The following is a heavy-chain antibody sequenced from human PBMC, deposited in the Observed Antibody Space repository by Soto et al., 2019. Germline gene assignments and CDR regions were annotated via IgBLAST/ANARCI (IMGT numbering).Heavy chain of an antibody. V-gene: IGHV3-15*07. CDR2: IKSKTDGGTT. J-gene: IGHJ4*02. CDR1: GFTFSNAW. Sequence: EVQLVESGGGSVKPGGSLRLSCAASGFTFSNAWMNWVRQAPGKGLEWVGCIKSKTDGGTTDYAAPVKGRFTISTDDSKNTLYLQMNSLKTEDAAVYYCTTSGVRGVINYWGQGTLVTVSS. CDR3: TTSGVRGVINY. D-gene: IGHD3-10*01.